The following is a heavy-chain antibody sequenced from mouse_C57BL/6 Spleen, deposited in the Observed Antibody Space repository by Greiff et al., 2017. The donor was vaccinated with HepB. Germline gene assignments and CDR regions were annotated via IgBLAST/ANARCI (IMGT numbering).Heavy chain of an antibody. CDR1: GYTFTTYP. J-gene: IGHJ4*01. D-gene: IGHD2-5*01. Sequence: VQLQQSGAELVKPGASVKMSCKASGYTFTTYPIEWMKQNPGKSLEWIGNFHPYNDDTKYNEKFKGKATLTVDKSSSTVYLELRRLTSDDSAVYDCARGASYYSNYGYAMDYWGQGTSVTVSS. CDR3: ARGASYYSNYGYAMDY. V-gene: IGHV1-47*01. CDR2: FHPYNDDT.